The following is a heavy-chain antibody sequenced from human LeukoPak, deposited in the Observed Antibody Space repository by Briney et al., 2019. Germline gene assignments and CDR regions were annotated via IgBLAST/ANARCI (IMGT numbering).Heavy chain of an antibody. CDR2: ISGSGDST. Sequence: GGSLRLSCAASGFTFSSYAMSWVRQAPGKGLEWVSAISGSGDSTYYADSVKGRFTISRDNSKNTLYLQMNSLRAEDTAVYYCAKDRRVVVTGNSDMDVWGQGTTVTVSS. D-gene: IGHD2-21*02. CDR3: AKDRRVVVTGNSDMDV. V-gene: IGHV3-23*01. J-gene: IGHJ6*02. CDR1: GFTFSSYA.